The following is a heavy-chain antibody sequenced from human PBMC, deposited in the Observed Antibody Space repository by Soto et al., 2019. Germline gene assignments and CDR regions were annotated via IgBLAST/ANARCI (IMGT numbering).Heavy chain of an antibody. CDR2: IIPIFGTA. Sequence: SVKVSCTASGGTFSSYAISWVRQAPGQGLEWMGGIIPIFGTANYAQKFQGRVTITADKSTRTAYMELSSLRSEDTAVYYCARDRSPSGYEPWGQGTLVTVSS. V-gene: IGHV1-69*06. D-gene: IGHD5-12*01. CDR3: ARDRSPSGYEP. J-gene: IGHJ5*02. CDR1: GGTFSSYA.